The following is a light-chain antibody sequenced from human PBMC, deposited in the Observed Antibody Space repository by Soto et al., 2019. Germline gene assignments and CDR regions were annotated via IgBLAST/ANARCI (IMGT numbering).Light chain of an antibody. Sequence: EIVLTQSPGTLSLSPGERATLSCRASQSVSSSYLAWYQRKPGQAPRLLIYGASSRATGIPDRFSGSGSGTDFTLTISRLEPEDFAVYYCQQYVSSPLTFGGGTKVEIK. CDR2: GAS. V-gene: IGKV3-20*01. CDR3: QQYVSSPLT. CDR1: QSVSSSY. J-gene: IGKJ4*01.